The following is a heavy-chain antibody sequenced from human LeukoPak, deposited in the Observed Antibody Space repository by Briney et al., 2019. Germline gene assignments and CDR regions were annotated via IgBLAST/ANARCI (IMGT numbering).Heavy chain of an antibody. CDR3: AKGGPGLGFRGVIITRNPFDY. CDR2: IRGSGENT. CDR1: GFTFSSYA. D-gene: IGHD3-10*01. Sequence: PGGSLRLSCAASGFTFSSYAMSWVRQAPGKGLEWVSSIRGSGENTYYADSVKGRFTISRDNSKNSLFLQMHSLRAEDTAVYYCAKGGPGLGFRGVIITRNPFDYWGQGTLVTVSS. V-gene: IGHV3-23*01. J-gene: IGHJ4*02.